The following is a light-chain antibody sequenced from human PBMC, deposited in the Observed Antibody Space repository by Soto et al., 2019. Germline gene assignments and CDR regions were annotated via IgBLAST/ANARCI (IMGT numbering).Light chain of an antibody. Sequence: DILITQSPDSLAVSLGERATIKCKSSHTVLHSSNNYPSLAWYQQRPGQSPKLLIYWPFTLEVGVPDRFSGSGSGSDFNLTISSLQADAVAVYYCEQYYTTPWKFGQGTKVEI. J-gene: IGKJ1*01. CDR1: HTVLHSSNNYPS. CDR2: WPF. CDR3: EQYYTTPWK. V-gene: IGKV4-1*01.